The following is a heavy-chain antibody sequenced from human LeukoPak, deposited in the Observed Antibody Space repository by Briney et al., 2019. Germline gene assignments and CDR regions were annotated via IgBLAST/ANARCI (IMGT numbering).Heavy chain of an antibody. CDR3: ARDVATTGWYTFDY. Sequence: SQTLSLTCAISGDSVSSINGAWNWVRQSPSRGLEWLGRTYYRSKWYSDYAVPIQGRMSINPDTSKNQFTMHLFSVTPDDTAVYYCARDVATTGWYTFDYWGQGTRVTVSS. D-gene: IGHD6-19*01. CDR2: TYYRSKWYS. CDR1: GDSVSSINGA. J-gene: IGHJ4*02. V-gene: IGHV6-1*01.